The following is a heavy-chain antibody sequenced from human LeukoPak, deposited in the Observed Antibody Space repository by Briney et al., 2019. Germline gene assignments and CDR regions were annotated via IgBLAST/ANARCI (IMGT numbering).Heavy chain of an antibody. CDR3: AREEEGTHDYSNYFDY. Sequence: PSETLSLTCTVSGGSISSSYWSWIRQPPGKGLEWIGYIYYTGSTNYNPSLKSRVTISVDTSKNQFSLKLSSVTAADTAVYYCAREEEGTHDYSNYFDYWGQGTLVTVSS. V-gene: IGHV4-59*12. CDR2: IYYTGST. J-gene: IGHJ4*02. CDR1: GGSISSSY. D-gene: IGHD4-11*01.